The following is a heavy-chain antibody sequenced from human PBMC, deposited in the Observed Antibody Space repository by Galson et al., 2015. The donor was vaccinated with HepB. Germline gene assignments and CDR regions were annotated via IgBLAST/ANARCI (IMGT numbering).Heavy chain of an antibody. CDR1: GFTFSSYA. V-gene: IGHV3-23*01. Sequence: ASGFTFSSYAMSWVRQAPGKGLEWVSAISGSGGSIYYADSVKGRVTISRDNSKNTLYLRMNSLRAGDTAVYYCAKDRSGYSYGSFDYWGQGTLVTVSS. CDR2: ISGSGGSI. CDR3: AKDRSGYSYGSFDY. D-gene: IGHD5-18*01. J-gene: IGHJ4*02.